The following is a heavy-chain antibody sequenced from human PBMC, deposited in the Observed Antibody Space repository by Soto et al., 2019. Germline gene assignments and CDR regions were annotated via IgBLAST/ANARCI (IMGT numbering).Heavy chain of an antibody. V-gene: IGHV4-31*03. CDR1: GGSISSGGYY. Sequence: QVQLQESGPGLVKPSQTLSLTCTVSGGSISSGGYYWSWIRQHPGKGLEWIGYIYYRGSTYYNPSIKSRVTISVETSKNQFSLKLSSVTAADTAVYYCASNGYNQFYWYVALWGRGTLVTVSS. D-gene: IGHD5-12*01. CDR2: IYYRGST. J-gene: IGHJ2*01. CDR3: ASNGYNQFYWYVAL.